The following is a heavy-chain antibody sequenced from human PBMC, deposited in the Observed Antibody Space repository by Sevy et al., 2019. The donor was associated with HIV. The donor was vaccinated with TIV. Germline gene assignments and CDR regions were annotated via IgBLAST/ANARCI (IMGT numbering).Heavy chain of an antibody. CDR3: AKGPDYYASSGTPLDY. CDR1: GFTFRSYT. J-gene: IGHJ4*02. D-gene: IGHD3-22*01. V-gene: IGHV3-23*01. CDR2: ITGSGDKI. Sequence: GGSLRLSCVVSGFTFRSYTMTWVRQAPGKGLEWVSTITGSGDKIYYADSVKSRFTISRDNSRNTLYLQMSSLRAADTAVYYCAKGPDYYASSGTPLDYWGQGTLVTVSS.